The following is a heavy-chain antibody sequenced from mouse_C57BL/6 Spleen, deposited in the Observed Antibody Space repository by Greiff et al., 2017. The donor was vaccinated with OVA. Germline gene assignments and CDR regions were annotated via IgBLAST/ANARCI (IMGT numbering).Heavy chain of an antibody. CDR3: ARFDYDYFDY. J-gene: IGHJ2*01. CDR1: GYSITSGYD. Sequence: VQLQQSGPGMVKPSQSLSLTCTVTGYSITSGYDWHWIRHFPGNKLEWMGYISYSGSTNYNPSLKSRISITHDTSKNHFFLKLNSVTTEDTATYYCARFDYDYFDYWGQGTTLTVSS. CDR2: ISYSGST. D-gene: IGHD2-4*01. V-gene: IGHV3-1*01.